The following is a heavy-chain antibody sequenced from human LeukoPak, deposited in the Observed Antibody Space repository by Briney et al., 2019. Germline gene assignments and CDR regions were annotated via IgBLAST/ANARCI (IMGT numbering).Heavy chain of an antibody. Sequence: SETLSLTCTVSGGSISSYYWSWIRQPPGKGLEWIGYIYYSGSTNYNPSLKSRVTISVDTPKNQFSLKLSSVTAADTAVYYCARDGGHYYDSSGYNWFDPWGQGTLVTVSS. J-gene: IGHJ5*02. CDR3: ARDGGHYYDSSGYNWFDP. V-gene: IGHV4-59*01. CDR1: GGSISSYY. D-gene: IGHD3-22*01. CDR2: IYYSGST.